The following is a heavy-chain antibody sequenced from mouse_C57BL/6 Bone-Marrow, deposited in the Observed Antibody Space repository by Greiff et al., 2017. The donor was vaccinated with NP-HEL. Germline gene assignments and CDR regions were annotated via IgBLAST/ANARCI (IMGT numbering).Heavy chain of an antibody. CDR2: FYPGSGSI. D-gene: IGHD2-4*01. CDR1: GYTFTEYT. Sequence: QVQLKQSGAELVKPGASVKLSCKASGYTFTEYTIHWVKQRSGQGLEWIGWFYPGSGSIKYNEKFKDKATLTADKSSSTVYMELSRLTSEDSAVYFCASPKLYYDYDDYAMDYWGQGTSVTVSS. J-gene: IGHJ4*01. CDR3: ASPKLYYDYDDYAMDY. V-gene: IGHV1-62-2*01.